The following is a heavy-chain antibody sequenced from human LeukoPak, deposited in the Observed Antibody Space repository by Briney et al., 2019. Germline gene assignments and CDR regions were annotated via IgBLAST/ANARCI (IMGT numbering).Heavy chain of an antibody. Sequence: ASVKVSCKASGYTFTNYYIYWVRQAPGQGLEWMGIINPCGGSTDYAQKFQGRVTMTRDTSTTTVYMELSSLRSEDTAVYYCARATWYGGNPSGAFDIWGQGTMVTVSS. CDR2: INPCGGST. CDR3: ARATWYGGNPSGAFDI. J-gene: IGHJ3*02. D-gene: IGHD4/OR15-4a*01. CDR1: GYTFTNYY. V-gene: IGHV1-46*01.